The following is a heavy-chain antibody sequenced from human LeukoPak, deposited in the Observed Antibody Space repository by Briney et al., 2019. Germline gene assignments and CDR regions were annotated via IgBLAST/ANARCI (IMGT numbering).Heavy chain of an antibody. CDR1: GFAFSTYS. V-gene: IGHV3-21*03. J-gene: IGHJ4*02. CDR3: AKFAGTWY. CDR2: ISSSSSYI. Sequence: GGSLRLSCAASGFAFSTYSIHWVRQAPGKGLEWVSSISSSSSYIYYADSVKGRFTISRDNSKNTLYLQMNSLRAEDTAVYYCAKFAGTWYWGKETRVTVSS. D-gene: IGHD3-10*01.